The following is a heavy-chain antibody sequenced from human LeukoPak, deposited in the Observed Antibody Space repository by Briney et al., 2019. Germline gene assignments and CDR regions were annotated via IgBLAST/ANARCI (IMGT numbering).Heavy chain of an antibody. CDR2: INWNGGST. CDR1: GFTFSSYA. Sequence: GGSLRLSCAASGFTFSSYAMSWVRQAPGKGLEWVSGINWNGGSTGYADSVKGRFTISRDNAKNSLYLQMNSLRAEDTALYYCARIPYYYDSSGYSDYWGQGTLVTVSS. CDR3: ARIPYYYDSSGYSDY. J-gene: IGHJ4*02. V-gene: IGHV3-20*04. D-gene: IGHD3-22*01.